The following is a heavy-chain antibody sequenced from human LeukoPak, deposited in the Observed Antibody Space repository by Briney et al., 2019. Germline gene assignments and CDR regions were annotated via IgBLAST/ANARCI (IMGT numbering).Heavy chain of an antibody. V-gene: IGHV1-8*01. Sequence: ASVKVSCKASGDTFTSYDINWVRQATGQGLEWMGWMNPDSGNTGYAQKFQGRVTMTRSTSISTAYMELSSLTSEDTAVYYCARVWGAVDYWGQGTLVTVSS. CDR1: GDTFTSYD. D-gene: IGHD3-16*01. CDR3: ARVWGAVDY. CDR2: MNPDSGNT. J-gene: IGHJ4*02.